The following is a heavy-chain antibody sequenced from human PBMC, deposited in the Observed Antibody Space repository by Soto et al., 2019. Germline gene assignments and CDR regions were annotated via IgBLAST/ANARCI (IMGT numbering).Heavy chain of an antibody. CDR2: IHYSGST. V-gene: IGHV4-31*03. D-gene: IGHD2-21*02. CDR3: ARESLAYCGGGCYSSPFDY. J-gene: IGHJ4*02. Sequence: QVQLQESGPRLVRPSQTLSLTCTVSGGSISSDDYYWSWIRQPPGKGLEWIGYIHYSGSTYYNPCIKSRVSTSLDTSKNQFSLELSSVTAADTAVYYCARESLAYCGGGCYSSPFDYGGQGALGTVSS. CDR1: GGSISSDDYY.